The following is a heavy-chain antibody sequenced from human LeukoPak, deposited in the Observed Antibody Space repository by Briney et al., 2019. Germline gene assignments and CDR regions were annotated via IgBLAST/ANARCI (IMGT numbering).Heavy chain of an antibody. J-gene: IGHJ5*02. CDR3: ARNSAVATSRSWFDP. CDR2: AYYSGST. CDR1: DGSISNYY. D-gene: IGHD6-19*01. Sequence: KPSETLSLTCSVFDGSISNYYWSWIRQPPGKGLEWIGYAYYSGSTTYNPSLESRVTISVDTSKNQFYLKLTAVTAADTAVYYCARNSAVATSRSWFDPWGQGTLVTVSS. V-gene: IGHV4-59*08.